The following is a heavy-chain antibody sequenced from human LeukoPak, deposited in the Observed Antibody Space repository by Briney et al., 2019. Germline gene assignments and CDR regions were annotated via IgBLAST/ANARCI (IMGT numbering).Heavy chain of an antibody. J-gene: IGHJ4*02. CDR2: ISGSGGST. CDR1: GFTFSSYA. D-gene: IGHD3-22*01. CDR3: ARDYYDSSGYFN. Sequence: GGSLRLSCAASGFTFSSYAMSWVRQAPGKGLEWVSAISGSGGSTYYADSVKGRFTISRDNSKNTLYLQMNSLRAEDTAVYYCARDYYDSSGYFNWGQGTLVTVSS. V-gene: IGHV3-23*01.